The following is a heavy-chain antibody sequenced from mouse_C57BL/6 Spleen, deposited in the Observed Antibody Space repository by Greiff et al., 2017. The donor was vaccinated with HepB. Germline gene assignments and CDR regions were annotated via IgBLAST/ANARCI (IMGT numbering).Heavy chain of an antibody. V-gene: IGHV1-78*01. CDR1: GYTFTDHT. CDR3: ARWYYGSSYDWYFDV. CDR2: IYPRDGST. J-gene: IGHJ1*03. D-gene: IGHD1-1*01. Sequence: VQLQQSDAELVKPGASVKISCKVSGYTFTDHTIHWMKQRPEQGLEWIGYIYPRDGSTKYNEKFKGKATLTADKSSSTAYMQLNSLPSEDSAVYFCARWYYGSSYDWYFDVWGTGTTVTVSS.